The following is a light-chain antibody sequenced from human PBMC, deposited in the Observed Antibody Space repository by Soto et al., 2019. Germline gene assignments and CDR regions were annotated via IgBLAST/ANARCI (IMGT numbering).Light chain of an antibody. J-gene: IGKJ1*01. CDR3: QQYYTTPLT. Sequence: DIVMTQSPDSLAESLGERDTINCKSSQSVLYSSNNKNYLAWYQQKPGQPPKLLIYWASTRESGVPDRFSGSGSGTDFTLTINSLQAEDVALYYCQQYYTTPLTFGQGTKVEIK. CDR2: WAS. CDR1: QSVLYSSNNKNY. V-gene: IGKV4-1*01.